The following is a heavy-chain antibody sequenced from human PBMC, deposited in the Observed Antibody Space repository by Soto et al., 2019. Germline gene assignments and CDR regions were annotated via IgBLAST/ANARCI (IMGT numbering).Heavy chain of an antibody. J-gene: IGHJ4*02. CDR3: ARHRPVAGILFDY. V-gene: IGHV4-59*08. CDR1: GDSVTSHY. CDR2: IYYSGIT. D-gene: IGHD6-19*01. Sequence: SETLSLTCSFSGDSVTSHYLACIRLPPERGLEWIGYIYYSGITNYNPSLKSRVTISVDTSKNQFSLKLSSVTAADTAVYYCARHRPVAGILFDYWGQGTLVTVSS.